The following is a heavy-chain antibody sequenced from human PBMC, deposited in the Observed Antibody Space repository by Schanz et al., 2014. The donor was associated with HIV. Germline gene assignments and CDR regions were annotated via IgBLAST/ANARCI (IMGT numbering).Heavy chain of an antibody. CDR1: GFTFSSYV. Sequence: QVQLVESGGGVVQPGRSLRLSCAASGFTFSSYVMHWVRQAPGKGLEWVTVIWYDGSSKYYADPVKGRFTISRDNSKNTLYLQMNSLRAEDTAVYYCASPLLYDSLDVWGQGTTVTVSS. CDR3: ASPLLYDSLDV. V-gene: IGHV3-33*01. CDR2: IWYDGSSK. D-gene: IGHD3-22*01. J-gene: IGHJ6*02.